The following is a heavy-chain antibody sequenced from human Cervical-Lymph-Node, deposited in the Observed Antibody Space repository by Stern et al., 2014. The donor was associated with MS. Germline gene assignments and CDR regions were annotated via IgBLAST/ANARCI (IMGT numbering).Heavy chain of an antibody. V-gene: IGHV3-30*03. J-gene: IGHJ6*02. CDR3: ARRLGYCSGGSCRHYYYGMDV. CDR1: GFTFSSYG. Sequence: VQLVESGGGVVQPGRSLRLSCAASGFTFSSYGMHWVRQAPGKGLAWVAVLSYDGSNKYYADSVKGRFTISRDNSKNTLYLQMNSLRAEDTAVYYCARRLGYCSGGSCRHYYYGMDVWGQGTTVTVSS. CDR2: LSYDGSNK. D-gene: IGHD2-15*01.